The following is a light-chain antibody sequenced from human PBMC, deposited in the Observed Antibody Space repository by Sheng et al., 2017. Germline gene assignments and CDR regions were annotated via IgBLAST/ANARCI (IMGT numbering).Light chain of an antibody. CDR2: AAS. CDR3: QQYYSTPFT. J-gene: IGKJ3*01. Sequence: DIQMTQSPSAMSASVGDRVSITCRASQDISNYLAWFQQKPGKVPKRLIYAASTLQSGVPSRFSGSGSGTEFTLTISSLQPEDVAVYYCQQYYSTPFTFGPGTKVDIK. CDR1: QDISNY. V-gene: IGKV1-17*03.